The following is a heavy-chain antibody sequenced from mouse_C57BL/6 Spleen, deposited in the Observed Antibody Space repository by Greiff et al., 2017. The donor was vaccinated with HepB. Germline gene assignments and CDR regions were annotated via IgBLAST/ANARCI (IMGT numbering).Heavy chain of an antibody. Sequence: VQLKESGPELVKPGDSVKISCKASGYSFTGYFMNWVMQSHGKSLEWIGRINPYNGDTFYNQKFKGKATLTVDKSCSTAHMELRSLTSEDSAVYYCARSYYGSSYEYFDVWGTGTTVTVSS. CDR3: ARSYYGSSYEYFDV. D-gene: IGHD1-1*01. V-gene: IGHV1-20*01. J-gene: IGHJ1*03. CDR1: GYSFTGYF. CDR2: INPYNGDT.